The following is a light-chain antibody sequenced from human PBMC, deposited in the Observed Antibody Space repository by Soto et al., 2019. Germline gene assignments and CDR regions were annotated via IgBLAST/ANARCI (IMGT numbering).Light chain of an antibody. CDR2: EVS. Sequence: QSALTQPASVSGSPGQSITISCTGTSSDVGSYDYVSWYQQHPGKAPKLMIYEVSNRPSGVSNRFSGSKSGNTASLTISGLQAEDEADYYCSSYTSTNTSVFGGGTQLTVL. CDR1: SSDVGSYDY. J-gene: IGLJ3*02. CDR3: SSYTSTNTSV. V-gene: IGLV2-14*01.